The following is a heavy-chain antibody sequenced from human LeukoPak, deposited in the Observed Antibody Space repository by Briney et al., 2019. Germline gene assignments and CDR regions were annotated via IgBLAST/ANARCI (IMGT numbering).Heavy chain of an antibody. CDR3: ARRGGGNSDWFDP. Sequence: SETLSLTCAVYGGSFSGYYWSWIRQPPGKGLEWIGEINHSGSTNYNPSLKSQVTISVDTSKNQFSLKLSSVTAADTAVYYCARRGGGNSDWFDPWGQGTLVTVSS. J-gene: IGHJ5*02. D-gene: IGHD4-23*01. CDR1: GGSFSGYY. V-gene: IGHV4-34*01. CDR2: INHSGST.